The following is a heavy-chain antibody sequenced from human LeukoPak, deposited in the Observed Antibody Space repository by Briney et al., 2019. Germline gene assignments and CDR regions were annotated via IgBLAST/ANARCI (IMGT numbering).Heavy chain of an antibody. Sequence: PGGSLRLSCTASGFTFGDYAMSWFRQAPGKGLEGVGFIRSKAYGGTTEYAASVKGRFTISRDDSNSIAYLQMNSLKTEDTAVYYCTRDWYYYDSLDIWGQGTMVTVSS. CDR2: IRSKAYGGTT. D-gene: IGHD3-22*01. V-gene: IGHV3-49*03. CDR1: GFTFGDYA. J-gene: IGHJ3*02. CDR3: TRDWYYYDSLDI.